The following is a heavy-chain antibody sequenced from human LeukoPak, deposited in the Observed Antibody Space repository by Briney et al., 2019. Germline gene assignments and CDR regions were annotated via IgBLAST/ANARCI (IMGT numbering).Heavy chain of an antibody. CDR3: ATNILVRDIINWFDP. J-gene: IGHJ5*02. D-gene: IGHD3-10*01. CDR2: IKPNSGGT. CDR1: GYSFADYY. V-gene: IGHV1-2*02. Sequence: GASVTVSCKASGYSFADYYMHWVRQAPGQGLEWMGWIKPNSGGTRSAQKFQGRVTMTRDTSISTAYMELSSLRYDDTAVYYCATNILVRDIINWFDPWGQGTLVTVSS.